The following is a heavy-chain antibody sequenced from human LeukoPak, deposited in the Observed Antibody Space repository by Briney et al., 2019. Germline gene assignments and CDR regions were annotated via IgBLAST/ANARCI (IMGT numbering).Heavy chain of an antibody. CDR3: ARSYSRFYYYYMDV. CDR1: GYSITSAYY. J-gene: IGHJ6*03. V-gene: IGHV4-38-2*02. CDR2: ITHTGST. D-gene: IGHD6-13*01. Sequence: PSETLSLTCTVSGYSITSAYYWGWIRQPPGKGLEWIGEITHTGSTNYNPSLKSRVTISVDTSKNQFSLKLSSVTAADTAVYYCARSYSRFYYYYMDVWGKGTSVTVSS.